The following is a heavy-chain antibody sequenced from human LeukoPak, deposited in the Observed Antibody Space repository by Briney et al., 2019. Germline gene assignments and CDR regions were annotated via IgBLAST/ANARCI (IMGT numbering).Heavy chain of an antibody. CDR2: IYYSGST. CDR1: AGSISSYY. J-gene: IGHJ3*02. V-gene: IGHV4-59*01. D-gene: IGHD3-3*01. CDR3: ARRPLDFTKGAFDI. Sequence: SETLSLTCTVSAGSISSYYWSWIRQPPGKGLEWIGYIYYSGSTNYNPSLKSRVTISVDTSKNQFSLKLSSVTAADTAVYYCARRPLDFTKGAFDIWGQGTMVTVSS.